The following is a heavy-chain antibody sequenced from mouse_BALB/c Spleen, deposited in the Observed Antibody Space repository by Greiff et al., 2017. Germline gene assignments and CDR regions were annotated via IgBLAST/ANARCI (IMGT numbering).Heavy chain of an antibody. CDR2: IWSGGST. J-gene: IGHJ3*01. Sequence: QVQLKQSGPGLVQPSQSLSITCTVSGFSLTSYGVHWVRQSPGKGLEWLGVIWSGGSTDYNAAFISRLSISKDNSKSQVFFKMNSLQANDTAIYYCARNDYGSSFAYWGQGTLVTVSA. CDR3: ARNDYGSSFAY. CDR1: GFSLTSYG. D-gene: IGHD1-1*01. V-gene: IGHV2-2*02.